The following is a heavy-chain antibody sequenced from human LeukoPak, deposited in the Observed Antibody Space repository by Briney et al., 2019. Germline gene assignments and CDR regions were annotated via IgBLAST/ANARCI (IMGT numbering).Heavy chain of an antibody. Sequence: GASVKVSCKTSDDTFTSDGISWVRQAPGQGLEWMGWIGTYKGNTNYAQMFQGRVTMTTDTSTSTAYMELKNLRSDDTAVYYCARTPGMVVVKTFYCMDVWGQGTTVTVSS. V-gene: IGHV1-18*01. CDR1: DDTFTSDG. J-gene: IGHJ6*02. CDR2: IGTYKGNT. D-gene: IGHD3-22*01. CDR3: ARTPGMVVVKTFYCMDV.